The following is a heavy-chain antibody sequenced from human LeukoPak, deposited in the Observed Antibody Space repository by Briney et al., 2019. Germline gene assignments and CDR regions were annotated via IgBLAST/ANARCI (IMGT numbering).Heavy chain of an antibody. CDR2: IYYTEST. CDR3: ARLIGYCSGGICYHGPYYFDS. CDR1: GASISNKNYF. V-gene: IGHV4-39*07. D-gene: IGHD2-15*01. Sequence: SETLSLICSVSGASISNKNYFWGWIRQPLGKGLEWIGGIYYTESTYYNPSLKSRVTISLDTSRNQFSLNLSSATAADSAVYFCARLIGYCSGGICYHGPYYFDSWGQGTLVTVSS. J-gene: IGHJ4*02.